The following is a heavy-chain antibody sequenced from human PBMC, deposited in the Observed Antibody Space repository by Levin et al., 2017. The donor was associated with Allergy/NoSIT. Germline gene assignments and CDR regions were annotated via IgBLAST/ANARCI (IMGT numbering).Heavy chain of an antibody. V-gene: IGHV1-2*06. CDR2: VNPNSGDT. CDR3: ARAKSGTSDF. CDR1: GYTFTDYF. D-gene: IGHD1-26*01. J-gene: IGHJ4*02. Sequence: ASVKVSCKASGYTFTDYFMHWVRQAPGQGLEWMGRVNPNSGDTNYSQKFQGRVTLTGDTSINTAYMELSELRSDDTAVFYCARAKSGTSDFWGQGTLVTVSS.